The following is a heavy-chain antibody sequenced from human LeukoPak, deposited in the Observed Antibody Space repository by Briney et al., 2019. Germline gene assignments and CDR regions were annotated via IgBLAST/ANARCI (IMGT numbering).Heavy chain of an antibody. D-gene: IGHD6-13*01. V-gene: IGHV3-7*04. J-gene: IGHJ6*03. CDR1: GFTFSSYW. Sequence: GGSLRLSCAASGFTFSSYWMSWVRQAPGKGLEWVANIKQDGSEKYYVDSVKGRFTISRDNAKNSLYLQMNSLRAENTAVYYCARAGYSSSWNYYYYYMDVWGKGTTVTVSS. CDR3: ARAGYSSSWNYYYYYMDV. CDR2: IKQDGSEK.